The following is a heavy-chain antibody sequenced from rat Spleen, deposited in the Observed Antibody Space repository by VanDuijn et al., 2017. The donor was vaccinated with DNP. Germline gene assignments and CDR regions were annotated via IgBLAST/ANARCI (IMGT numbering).Heavy chain of an antibody. CDR1: GFTFSDYN. Sequence: EVQLVESGGGLVQPGRSLKLSCAASGFTFSDYNMAWVRQAPKKGLEWVATISYDGSSTNYRDSVQGRFTLSRDNAKSILYLQMDSLRSEDTATYYCARLLTTRVLDYWGQGVMVTVSS. D-gene: IGHD1-4*01. J-gene: IGHJ2*01. CDR2: ISYDGSST. CDR3: ARLLTTRVLDY. V-gene: IGHV5-7*01.